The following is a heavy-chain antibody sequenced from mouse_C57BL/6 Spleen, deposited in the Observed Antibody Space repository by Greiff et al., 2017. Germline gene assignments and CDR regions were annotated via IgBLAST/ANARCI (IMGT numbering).Heavy chain of an antibody. CDR2: ISYSGST. Sequence: EVKLEESGPGLAKPSQTLSLTCSVTGYSITSDYWNWIRKFPGNKLEYMGYISYSGSTYYNPSLKSRISITRDTSKHQYYLQLNSVTTEDTATYYCARSGYYGIGYFDVWGTGTTVTVSS. J-gene: IGHJ1*03. CDR3: ARSGYYGIGYFDV. CDR1: GYSITSDY. V-gene: IGHV3-8*01. D-gene: IGHD1-1*01.